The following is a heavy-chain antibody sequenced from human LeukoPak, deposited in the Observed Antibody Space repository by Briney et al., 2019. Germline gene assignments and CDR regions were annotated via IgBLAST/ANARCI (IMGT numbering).Heavy chain of an antibody. CDR3: ARLCPGVPPSVFDY. D-gene: IGHD2-21*01. CDR1: GGSFDSKY. CDR2: IYYSGST. Sequence: SETLSLTCSVSGGSFDSKYWSWIRQPPGKGLEWIGYIYYSGSTNYNPSLKSRVTISVDTSKNQFSLKLSSVTAADTAVYYCARLCPGVPPSVFDYWGQGTLVTVSS. V-gene: IGHV4-59*08. J-gene: IGHJ4*02.